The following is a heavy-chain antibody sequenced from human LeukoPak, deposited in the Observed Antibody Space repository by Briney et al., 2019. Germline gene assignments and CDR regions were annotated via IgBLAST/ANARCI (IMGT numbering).Heavy chain of an antibody. CDR2: IYYSGST. J-gene: IGHJ6*02. CDR1: GGSISSYY. D-gene: IGHD3-3*01. Sequence: SETLSLTCTVSGGSISSYYWSWIRQPPGKGLEWIGYIYYSGSTNYNPSLKSRVTISVDTSKNQFSLKLSSVTAADTAVYCCASGYDFWSGPYYYYGMDVWGQGTTVTVSS. CDR3: ASGYDFWSGPYYYYGMDV. V-gene: IGHV4-59*01.